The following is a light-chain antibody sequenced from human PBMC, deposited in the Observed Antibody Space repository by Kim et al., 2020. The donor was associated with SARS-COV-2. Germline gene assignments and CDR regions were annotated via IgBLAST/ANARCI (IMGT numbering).Light chain of an antibody. CDR2: EVN. J-gene: IGLJ2*01. CDR1: SSDVGAYIY. V-gene: IGLV2-8*01. CDR3: GAYAGSSSL. Sequence: PGQSVTISCTGTSSDVGAYIYVSWYQQQAGKAPKLISYEVNKRPSGVPDRFSGSKSGNTASLTVSGLQAEDEADYYCGAYAGSSSLFGGGTQLTVL.